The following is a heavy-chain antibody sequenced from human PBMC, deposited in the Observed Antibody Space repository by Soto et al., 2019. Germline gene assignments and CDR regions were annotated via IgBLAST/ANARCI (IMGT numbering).Heavy chain of an antibody. CDR2: INQDGSKK. J-gene: IGHJ4*02. CDR1: GFTFSGYW. V-gene: IGHV3-7*03. CDR3: ARWESSGWYLGI. D-gene: IGHD6-19*01. Sequence: ESGGGLVPPGGSLRLSCAASGFTFSGYWMSWVRQPPGKGLEWVASINQDGSKKFYVDSVKGRFTISRDNAKNSLFLQMISLRAEDTAVYYCARWESSGWYLGIWGQGTLVTASS.